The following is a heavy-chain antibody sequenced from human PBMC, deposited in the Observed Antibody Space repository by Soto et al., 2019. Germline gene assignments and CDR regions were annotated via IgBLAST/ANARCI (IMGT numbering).Heavy chain of an antibody. D-gene: IGHD3-3*01. Sequence: SSETLSLTCTVSYGSISTTHVFWAWVRQSPGKGLEWIGNVDYSGTAYFNPSLGSRVTFPVDTSKNQFSLTLYSVTAADTAVYYCARISGRHFDYWGQGTRVTVSS. J-gene: IGHJ4*02. CDR2: VDYSGTA. CDR3: ARISGRHFDY. V-gene: IGHV4-39*01. CDR1: YGSISTTHVF.